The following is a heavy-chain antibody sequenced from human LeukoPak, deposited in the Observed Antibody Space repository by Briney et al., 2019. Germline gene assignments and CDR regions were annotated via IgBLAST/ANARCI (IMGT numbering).Heavy chain of an antibody. CDR3: TSNLYCSTSSCYTLDN. CDR1: GFTFSSYA. CDR2: IKSKSERGTT. V-gene: IGHV3-15*01. Sequence: GGSLRLSCAASGFTFSSYAMSWVRQAPGKGLEWVGRIKSKSERGTTDYAAPVKGRFTISRGGSTNTVYLHMNSLKTEDTAVYFCTSNLYCSTSSCYTLDNWGQGTLVAVSP. D-gene: IGHD2-2*02. J-gene: IGHJ4*02.